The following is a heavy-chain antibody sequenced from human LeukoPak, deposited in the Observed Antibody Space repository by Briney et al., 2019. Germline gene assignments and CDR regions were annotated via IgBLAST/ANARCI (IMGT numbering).Heavy chain of an antibody. V-gene: IGHV3-53*01. Sequence: PGGSLRLSCAASGFTVSSNYMSWVRQAPGKGLEWVSVIYSGGSTYYADSVKGRFTISRDNSKNTLYLQMNSLRAEDTAVYYCAKVPGYSGYEGVDYWGQGTLVTVSS. CDR3: AKVPGYSGYEGVDY. CDR2: IYSGGST. J-gene: IGHJ4*02. CDR1: GFTVSSNY. D-gene: IGHD5-12*01.